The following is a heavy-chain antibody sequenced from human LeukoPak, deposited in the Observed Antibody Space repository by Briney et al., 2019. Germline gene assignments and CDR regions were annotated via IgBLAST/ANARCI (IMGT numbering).Heavy chain of an antibody. CDR2: IKQDGSEK. J-gene: IGHJ3*02. CDR1: GFTFSSYW. V-gene: IGHV3-7*01. D-gene: IGHD3-22*01. Sequence: PGGSLRLSCAASGFTFSSYWMSWVRQAPGKGLEWVANIKQDGSEKYYVDSVKGRFTISRDNAKNSLYLQMNSLRAEDTAVYYCARGYYDSSGYYPGAFDIWGQGTMVTVSS. CDR3: ARGYYDSSGYYPGAFDI.